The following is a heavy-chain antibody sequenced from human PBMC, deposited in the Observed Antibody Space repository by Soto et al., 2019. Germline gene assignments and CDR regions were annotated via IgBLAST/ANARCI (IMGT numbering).Heavy chain of an antibody. CDR2: IYHSGST. V-gene: IGHV4-30-2*01. Sequence: SETLSLTCAVSGGSIISGGFSWIWIRQPPGKGLESIGYIYHSGSTYYNPSLKSRVTISVDRSKNQFSLKLSSVTAADTAVYYCAGGIAARPLGYWGQGTLVTVS. D-gene: IGHD6-6*01. J-gene: IGHJ4*02. CDR1: GGSIISGGFS. CDR3: AGGIAARPLGY.